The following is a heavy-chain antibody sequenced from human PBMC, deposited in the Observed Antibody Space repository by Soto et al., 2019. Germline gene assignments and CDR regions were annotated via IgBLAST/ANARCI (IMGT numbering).Heavy chain of an antibody. D-gene: IGHD3-3*01. J-gene: IGHJ6*01. V-gene: IGHV3-30-3*01. CDR2: ISYDGSNK. CDR1: GFTFSSYA. Sequence: QVQLVESGGGVVQPGRSLRLSCAASGFTFSSYAMHWVRQAPGQGLEWVAVISYDGSNKYYADSVKGRFTISRDNSKNTLYLQMNSLRAEDTAVYYCARETYYDFCSGPYYGMDVWGQGTTVTVSS. CDR3: ARETYYDFCSGPYYGMDV.